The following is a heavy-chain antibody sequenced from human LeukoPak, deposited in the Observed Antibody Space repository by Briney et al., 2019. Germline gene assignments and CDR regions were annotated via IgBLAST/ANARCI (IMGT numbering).Heavy chain of an antibody. V-gene: IGHV3-48*04. CDR3: ARGTIFGVVIQ. CDR2: ISSSSGTI. D-gene: IGHD3-3*01. CDR1: GFTFSSYA. Sequence: GRSLRLSCAASGFTFSSYAMHWVRQAPGKGLEWVSYISSSSGTIYYADSVKGRFTISRDNAKNSLYLQMNSLRAEDTAVYYCARGTIFGVVIQWGQGTLVTVSS. J-gene: IGHJ4*02.